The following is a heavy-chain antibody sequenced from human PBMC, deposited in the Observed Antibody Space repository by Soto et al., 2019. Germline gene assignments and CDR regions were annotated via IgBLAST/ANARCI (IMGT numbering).Heavy chain of an antibody. CDR1: GFTFDDYA. Sequence: GGSLRLSCAASGFTFDDYAMHWVRQAPGKGLEWVSGISWNSGSIGYADSVKGRFTISRDNAKDSLYLQMNSLRAEDTALYYCAKDRQNNYDIIGYYLDAFDIWGQGTMVTVSS. CDR3: AKDRQNNYDIIGYYLDAFDI. CDR2: ISWNSGSI. D-gene: IGHD3-22*01. V-gene: IGHV3-9*01. J-gene: IGHJ3*02.